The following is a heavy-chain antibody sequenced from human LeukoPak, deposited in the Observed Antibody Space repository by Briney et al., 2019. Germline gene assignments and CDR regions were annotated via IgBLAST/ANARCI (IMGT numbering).Heavy chain of an antibody. CDR2: IIPIFGTA. CDR1: GGTFSSYA. Sequence: SVKVSCKASGGTFSSYAISWVRQAPGQGLEWMGRIIPIFGTASYAQKFQGRVTITTDESTSTAYMELSSLRSEDTAVYYCARGPIRGVPLRYFDYWGQGTLVTVSS. D-gene: IGHD3-10*01. CDR3: ARGPIRGVPLRYFDY. J-gene: IGHJ4*02. V-gene: IGHV1-69*05.